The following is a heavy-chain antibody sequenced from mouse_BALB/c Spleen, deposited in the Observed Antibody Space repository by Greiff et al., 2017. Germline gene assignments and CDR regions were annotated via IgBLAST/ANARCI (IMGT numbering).Heavy chain of an antibody. CDR1: GFSLTGYG. V-gene: IGHV2-6-7*01. Sequence: VKLVESGPGLVAPSQSLSITCTVSGFSLTGYGVNWVRQPPGKGLEWLGMIWGDGSTDYNSALKSRLSISKDNSKSQVFLKMNSLQTDDTARYYCAREGGWLLWYFDVWGAGTTVTVSS. J-gene: IGHJ1*01. CDR3: AREGGWLLWYFDV. D-gene: IGHD2-3*01. CDR2: IWGDGST.